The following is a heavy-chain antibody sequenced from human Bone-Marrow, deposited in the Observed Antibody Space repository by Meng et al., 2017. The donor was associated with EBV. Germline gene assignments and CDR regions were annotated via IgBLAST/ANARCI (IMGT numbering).Heavy chain of an antibody. CDR2: INHSGST. Sequence: QVQLQQGGEGLLKPSETLSLTCAVYGGSFSGYYWGWIRQPPGKGLEWIGEINHSGSTNYNPSLKSRVTISVDTSKNQFSLNLSSVTAADTSVYYCARGKSRDYIWGSYRIFDYWGQGTLVTVSS. CDR3: ARGKSRDYIWGSYRIFDY. D-gene: IGHD3-16*02. CDR1: GGSFSGYY. J-gene: IGHJ4*02. V-gene: IGHV4-34*01.